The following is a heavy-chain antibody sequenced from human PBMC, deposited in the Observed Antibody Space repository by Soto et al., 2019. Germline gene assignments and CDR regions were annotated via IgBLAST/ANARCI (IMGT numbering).Heavy chain of an antibody. CDR2: IIPIFGTA. CDR1: GGTFSSYA. CDR3: SREGVKRVKGDLSTGQDYFDF. D-gene: IGHD2-8*02. V-gene: IGHV1-69*01. J-gene: IGHJ4*02. Sequence: QVQLVQSGAEVKKPGSSVKVSCKASGGTFSSYAISWVRQAPGQGLEWMGGIIPIFGTAIYAQKFQGRVTITADESTSTAYTYLSSLRYEDTAVYSCSREGVKRVKGDLSTGQDYFDFWGQGTLVT.